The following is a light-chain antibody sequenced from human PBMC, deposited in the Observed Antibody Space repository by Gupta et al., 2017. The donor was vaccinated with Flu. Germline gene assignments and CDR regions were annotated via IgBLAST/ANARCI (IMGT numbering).Light chain of an antibody. V-gene: IGKV3D-7*01. CDR3: QQDYSLPYT. J-gene: IGKJ2*01. Sequence: IVMTQSPATLSLSPGERATLSCRASQSVSSTYLSWYQQKPGQAPRLLIYGASTRATGIPARFSGSGSGTDFTLTISSLQPEDFAVYYCQQDYSLPYTFGQGTKLEIK. CDR2: GAS. CDR1: QSVSSTY.